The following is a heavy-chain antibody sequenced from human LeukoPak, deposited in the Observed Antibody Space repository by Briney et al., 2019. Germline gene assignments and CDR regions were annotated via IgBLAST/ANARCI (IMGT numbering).Heavy chain of an antibody. CDR2: INPNSGGT. J-gene: IGHJ5*02. Sequence: ASVKVSCKASGYTFTGYYMHWVRQAPGQGLEWMGWINPNSGGTNYAQKFQGRVATTRDTSISTAYMELSRLRSDDTAVYYCARGTHIVVVTAYNWFDPWGQGTLVTVSS. CDR3: ARGTHIVVVTAYNWFDP. CDR1: GYTFTGYY. V-gene: IGHV1-2*02. D-gene: IGHD2-21*02.